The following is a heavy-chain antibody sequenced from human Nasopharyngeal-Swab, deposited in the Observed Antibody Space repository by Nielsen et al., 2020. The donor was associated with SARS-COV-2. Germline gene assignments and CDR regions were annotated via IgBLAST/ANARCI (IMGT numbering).Heavy chain of an antibody. CDR3: ATGGYTFAY. J-gene: IGHJ4*02. V-gene: IGHV3-48*02. D-gene: IGHD5-18*01. CDR2: ISASGSKR. Sequence: GGSLRLSCAASGFILTSHSMNWVRQAPGKGLEWVSYISASGSKRYYIDSVKGRFTTSRDTATNTLYLEMTSLRDEDTAVYYCATGGYTFAYWGQGTLVTVSS. CDR1: GFILTSHS.